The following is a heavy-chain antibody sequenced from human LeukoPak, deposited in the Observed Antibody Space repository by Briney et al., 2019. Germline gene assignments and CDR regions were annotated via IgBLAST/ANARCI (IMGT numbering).Heavy chain of an antibody. CDR3: ARDNGSGSYYYYYYGMDV. D-gene: IGHD3-10*01. V-gene: IGHV1-2*02. J-gene: IGHJ6*02. CDR2: INPNSGGT. Sequence: GASVKVSCKASGYTFTGYYMHWVRQAPGQGLEWMGWINPNSGGTNYAQKFQGRVTMTRDTSISTAYMELSRLRSDDTAVYYCARDNGSGSYYYYYYGMDVWGQGTTVTVSS. CDR1: GYTFTGYY.